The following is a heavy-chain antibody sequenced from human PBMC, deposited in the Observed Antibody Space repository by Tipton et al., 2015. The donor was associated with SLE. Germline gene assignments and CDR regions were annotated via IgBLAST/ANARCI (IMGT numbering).Heavy chain of an antibody. J-gene: IGHJ4*02. CDR1: GYTFTSYY. CDR3: ARDPDGGVVVAAMYYFDY. V-gene: IGHV1-46*01. CDR2: INPSGGST. Sequence: QLVQSGAEVKKPGASVKVSCKASGYTFTSYYMHWVRQAPGQGLEWMGIINPSGGSTSYAQKFQGRVTMTRDTSTSTVYMGLSSLRSEDTAVYYCARDPDGGVVVAAMYYFDYWGQGTLVTVSS. D-gene: IGHD2-15*01.